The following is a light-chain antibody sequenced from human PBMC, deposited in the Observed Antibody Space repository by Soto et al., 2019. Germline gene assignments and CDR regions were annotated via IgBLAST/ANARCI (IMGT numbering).Light chain of an antibody. J-gene: IGKJ1*01. CDR1: QAIRND. CDR2: TAS. CDR3: LHDYSYPRT. Sequence: AIQMTQSPSSLSASVGDRVIITCRASQAIRNDLGWYQQKPGKAPKLLIYTASTLQSRVPSRFSGSGSGADFTLTIRSLQPEDSATYYCLHDYSYPRTFGQGTKVDIK. V-gene: IGKV1-6*01.